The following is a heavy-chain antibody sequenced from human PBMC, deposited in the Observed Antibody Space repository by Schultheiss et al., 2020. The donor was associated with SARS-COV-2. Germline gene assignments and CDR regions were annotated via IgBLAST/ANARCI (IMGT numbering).Heavy chain of an antibody. D-gene: IGHD6-13*01. Sequence: SETLSLTCTVSGGSISSDSYYWSWIRQHPGKGLEWIGYIYYSGSTYYNPSLKSRVTISVDTSKNQFSLKLSSVTAADTAVYYCARGLWAAAGGFDYWGQGTLVTVSS. CDR2: IYYSGST. J-gene: IGHJ4*02. CDR3: ARGLWAAAGGFDY. CDR1: GGSISSDSYY. V-gene: IGHV4-31*03.